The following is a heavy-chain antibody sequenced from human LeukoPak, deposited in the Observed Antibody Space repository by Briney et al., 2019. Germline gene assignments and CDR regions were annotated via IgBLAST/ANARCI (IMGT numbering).Heavy chain of an antibody. CDR2: INTNTGNP. CDR3: ARDRGPYYYDSSGRGAFDI. D-gene: IGHD3-22*01. J-gene: IGHJ3*02. V-gene: IGHV7-4-1*02. Sequence: ASVKVSCKASGGTFSSYAISWVRQAPGQGLEWMGWINTNTGNPTYAQGFTGRFVFSLDTSVSTAYLQISSLKAEDTAVYYCARDRGPYYYDSSGRGAFDIWGQGTMVTVSS. CDR1: GGTFSSYA.